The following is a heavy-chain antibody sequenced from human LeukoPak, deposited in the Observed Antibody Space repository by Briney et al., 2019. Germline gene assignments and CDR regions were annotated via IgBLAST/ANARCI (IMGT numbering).Heavy chain of an antibody. CDR1: GVSIRNYH. Sequence: SETLSLTCTVSGVSIRNYHWSWIRQPAGKGLEWIGQIYTSGSTNYNPSLKSRVTMSIDTSKNQFSLMLSSVTAADTAVYYCARNYYDSSGYKYAFDYWGQGTLVTVSS. CDR2: IYTSGST. V-gene: IGHV4-4*07. CDR3: ARNYYDSSGYKYAFDY. J-gene: IGHJ4*02. D-gene: IGHD3-22*01.